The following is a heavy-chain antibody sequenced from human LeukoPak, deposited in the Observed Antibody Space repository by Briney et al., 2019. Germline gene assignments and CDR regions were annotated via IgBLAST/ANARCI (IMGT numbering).Heavy chain of an antibody. CDR2: ISAYNGNT. CDR3: ARDSLYSSSWLGHYYGMDV. D-gene: IGHD6-13*01. Sequence: ASVKVSCKASGYTFTSYGISWVRQAPGQGLEWMGWISAYNGNTNYAQKLQGRVTMTTDTSTSTAYMELRSLRSDDTAVYYCARDSLYSSSWLGHYYGMDVWGQGTTVTVSS. CDR1: GYTFTSYG. J-gene: IGHJ6*02. V-gene: IGHV1-18*01.